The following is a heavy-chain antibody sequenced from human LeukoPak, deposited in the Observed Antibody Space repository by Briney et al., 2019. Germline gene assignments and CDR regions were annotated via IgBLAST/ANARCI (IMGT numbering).Heavy chain of an antibody. D-gene: IGHD3-9*01. CDR1: GFTFSSSA. Sequence: GGSLRLSCAASGFTFSSSAMSWVRQAPGKGLEWVSAISGSGGSTYYADSVKGRFTISRDNSKNTLYLQMNSLRAEDTAVYYCAKRLYYDILTGYSLSSYYFDYWGQGTLVTVSS. J-gene: IGHJ4*02. V-gene: IGHV3-23*01. CDR3: AKRLYYDILTGYSLSSYYFDY. CDR2: ISGSGGST.